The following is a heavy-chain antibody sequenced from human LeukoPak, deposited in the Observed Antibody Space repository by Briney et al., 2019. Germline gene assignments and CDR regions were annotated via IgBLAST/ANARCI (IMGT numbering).Heavy chain of an antibody. CDR2: LSGSGATT. V-gene: IGHV3-23*01. D-gene: IGHD5-18*01. CDR1: GFTFSNYA. J-gene: IGHJ4*02. Sequence: GGSLRLSCAASGFTFSNYAMIWVRQAPGKGLEWVSALSGSGATTYYADSVKGRFTISRDNSKNSLYLQMNSLRAEDTAVYYCARDRGGPGYTYGQPLDYWGQGTLVTVSS. CDR3: ARDRGGPGYTYGQPLDY.